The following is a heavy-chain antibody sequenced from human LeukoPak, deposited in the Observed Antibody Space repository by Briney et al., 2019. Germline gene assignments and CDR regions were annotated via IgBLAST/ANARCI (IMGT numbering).Heavy chain of an antibody. CDR1: GFTFSTYS. J-gene: IGHJ4*02. CDR3: ARALSTSGFHFDY. V-gene: IGHV3-21*01. D-gene: IGHD6-6*01. Sequence: PGGSLRLSCAASGFTFSTYSMIWVRQAPGKGLEWVSSITSKSSYTYYADSVTGRFNVSRDNPKNLLYLQMNSLIAEDTAVYYCARALSTSGFHFDYWGQGTLVTVSS. CDR2: ITSKSSYT.